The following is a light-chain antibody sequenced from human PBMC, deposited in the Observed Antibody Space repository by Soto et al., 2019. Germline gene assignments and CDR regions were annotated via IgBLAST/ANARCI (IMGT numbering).Light chain of an antibody. CDR3: SSYTSSRTRI. CDR1: SSDVGGYNY. CDR2: EVS. V-gene: IGLV2-14*01. Sequence: QSALTQPASVSGSPGQSITISCTGTSSDVGGYNYVSWYQQHPGKAPKLMIYEVSNRPSGVSNRFSGSKSGNTGSLTISGLQAEDEADYYCSSYTSSRTRIVGTGTKRTVL. J-gene: IGLJ1*01.